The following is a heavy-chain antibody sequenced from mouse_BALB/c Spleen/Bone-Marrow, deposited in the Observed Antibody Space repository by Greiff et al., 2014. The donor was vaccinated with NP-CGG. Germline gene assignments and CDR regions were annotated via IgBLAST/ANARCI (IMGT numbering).Heavy chain of an antibody. J-gene: IGHJ2*01. V-gene: IGHV1-18*01. CDR1: GYTFTDNT. CDR2: INPNIGGS. Sequence: VQLQQSGPELVKPGASMNISCKTSGYTFTDNTIHWVRQSHRKSLEWVGSINPNIGGSTYNQNFKDKATLTVDKSSRTAYMERRSLTSEDSAVYYCARSVHFDYWGRGSTLTVSS. CDR3: ARSVHFDY.